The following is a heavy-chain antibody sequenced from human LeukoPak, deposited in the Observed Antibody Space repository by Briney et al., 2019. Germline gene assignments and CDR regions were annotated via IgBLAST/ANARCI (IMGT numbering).Heavy chain of an antibody. CDR2: IYYSGST. CDR1: GGSISSYY. Sequence: SETLSLTCTVSGGSISSYYWSWIRQPPGKGLEWIGYIYYSGSTNYNPSLESRVTISVDTSKNQFSLKLSSVTAADTAVYYCASSALYGEFDYWGQGTLVTVSS. D-gene: IGHD4-17*01. J-gene: IGHJ4*02. V-gene: IGHV4-59*08. CDR3: ASSALYGEFDY.